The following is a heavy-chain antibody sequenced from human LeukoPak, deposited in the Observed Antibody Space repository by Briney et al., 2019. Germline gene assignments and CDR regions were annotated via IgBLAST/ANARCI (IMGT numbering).Heavy chain of an antibody. CDR3: ANGKYYGGQPTIFDY. V-gene: IGHV3-30*18. J-gene: IGHJ4*02. D-gene: IGHD4-23*01. CDR1: GFTFSSYG. Sequence: GGSLRLSCAASGFTFSSYGMHWVRQAPGKGLEWVAVISYDGSNKDYADSVKGRFTISRDNSKNTLYLQMNSLRAEDTAVYYCANGKYYGGQPTIFDYWGQGTLVTVSS. CDR2: ISYDGSNK.